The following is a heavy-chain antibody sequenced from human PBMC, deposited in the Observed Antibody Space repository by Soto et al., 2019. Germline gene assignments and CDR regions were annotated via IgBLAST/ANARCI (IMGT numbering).Heavy chain of an antibody. J-gene: IGHJ4*02. D-gene: IGHD2-2*01. Sequence: SDTLSLTCAVSGGSISSGGYSWSWIRQPPGKGLEWIGYIYHSGSTYYNPSLKSRVTISVDRSKNQFSLKLSSVTAADTAVYYCARISTSGFDYWGQGTLVTVSS. CDR2: IYHSGST. V-gene: IGHV4-30-2*01. CDR1: GGSISSGGYS. CDR3: ARISTSGFDY.